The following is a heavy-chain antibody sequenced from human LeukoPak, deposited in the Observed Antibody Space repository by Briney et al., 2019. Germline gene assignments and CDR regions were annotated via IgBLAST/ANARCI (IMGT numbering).Heavy chain of an antibody. CDR2: INPNSGGT. V-gene: IGHV1-2*02. CDR1: GYTFTGYY. Sequence: PAASVKVSCKASGYTFTGYYMHWVRQAPGQGLEWMGWINPNSGGTNYVQKFQGRVTMTRDTFISTAYMELSRLRSDDTAVYYCARGPYYYYYGMDVWGQGTTVTVSS. J-gene: IGHJ6*02. CDR3: ARGPYYYYYGMDV.